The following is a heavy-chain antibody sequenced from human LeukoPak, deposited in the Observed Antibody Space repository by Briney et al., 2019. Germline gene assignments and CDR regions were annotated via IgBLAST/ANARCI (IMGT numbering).Heavy chain of an antibody. Sequence: WGSLRLSCAASGFTFSTYGLHWVRQAPGKGLEWAAVIWYDGIYKYYADSVKGRFTISSDDSESTLYLQMTSLRADDTAVYYCARDRVKPGAPDHYYGMDVWGQGTTVTVSS. D-gene: IGHD4/OR15-4a*01. CDR1: GFTFSTYG. V-gene: IGHV3-33*01. J-gene: IGHJ6*02. CDR2: IWYDGIYK. CDR3: ARDRVKPGAPDHYYGMDV.